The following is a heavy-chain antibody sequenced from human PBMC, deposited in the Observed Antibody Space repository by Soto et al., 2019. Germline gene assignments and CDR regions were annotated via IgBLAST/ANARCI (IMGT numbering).Heavy chain of an antibody. J-gene: IGHJ6*04. CDR2: MNPNSGNT. Sequence: ASVKVSCKASGYTFTSYDINWVRQATGQGLEWMGWMNPNSGNTGYAQKFQGRVTMTRNTSISTAYMELSSLRSEDTAVYYCARYTHIVVVPAGIVADGMDFSGTGPTVTVSS. D-gene: IGHD2-2*01. CDR1: GYTFTSYD. CDR3: ARYTHIVVVPAGIVADGMDF. V-gene: IGHV1-8*01.